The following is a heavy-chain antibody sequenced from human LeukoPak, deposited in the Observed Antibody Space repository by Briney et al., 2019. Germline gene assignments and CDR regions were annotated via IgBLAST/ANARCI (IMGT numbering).Heavy chain of an antibody. CDR3: ARTRYYFDY. CDR2: IKQDGSEK. V-gene: IGHV3-7*01. Sequence: WGSLRLSCAASGFTFSSYWMSWVRQAPGKGLEGVANIKQDGSEKYYVDSVKGRFTVSRDNAKNSLYLQMNSLRADDTAVYYCARTRYYFDYWGQGTLVTVSS. CDR1: GFTFSSYW. J-gene: IGHJ4*02.